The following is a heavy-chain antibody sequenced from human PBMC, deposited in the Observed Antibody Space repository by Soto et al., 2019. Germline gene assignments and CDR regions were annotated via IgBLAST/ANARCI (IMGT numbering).Heavy chain of an antibody. CDR3: STRAYDTNGYYRFDP. J-gene: IGHJ5*01. V-gene: IGHV4-34*01. D-gene: IGHD3-22*01. Sequence: SETLSLTCAVYCGSFSGHSWTWIRQSPGKGLEWIGDINHSGRVNYSPSLKSRVTISLDTEKNQFSLTLSAVTAADTAMYYCSTRAYDTNGYYRFDPWGQGNLVTVSS. CDR1: CGSFSGHS. CDR2: INHSGRV.